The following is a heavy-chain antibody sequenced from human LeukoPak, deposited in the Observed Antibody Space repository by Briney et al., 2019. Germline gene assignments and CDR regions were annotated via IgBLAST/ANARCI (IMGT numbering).Heavy chain of an antibody. CDR1: GGSISSGGYY. CDR2: IYYSGNT. CDR3: ARRLRYCTNGVCYYPFDP. Sequence: PSETPSLTCTVSGGSISSGGYYWTWIRQHPGKGLEWVGYIYYSGNTYYNPSLESRVTISVDTSKNQFSLRLNSVTAADTAVYYCARRLRYCTNGVCYYPFDPWGQGTLVTVSS. D-gene: IGHD2-8*01. J-gene: IGHJ5*02. V-gene: IGHV4-31*03.